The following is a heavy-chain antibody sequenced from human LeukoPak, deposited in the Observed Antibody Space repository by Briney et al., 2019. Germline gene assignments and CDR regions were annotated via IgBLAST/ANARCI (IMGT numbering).Heavy chain of an antibody. CDR3: TRDYGVLFDY. Sequence: PGGSLRLSCAASGFTFSGSVIHWVRQASGKGLEWVGRIRSKANSYATSSAASVKGRFTISRDDSKNTAYLQMNSLKTEDTAVYYCTRDYGVLFDYWGQGTLATVSS. V-gene: IGHV3-73*01. CDR2: IRSKANSYAT. CDR1: GFTFSGSV. D-gene: IGHD4-17*01. J-gene: IGHJ4*02.